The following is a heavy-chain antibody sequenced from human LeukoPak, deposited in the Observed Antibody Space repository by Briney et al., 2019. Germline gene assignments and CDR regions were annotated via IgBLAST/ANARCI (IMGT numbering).Heavy chain of an antibody. J-gene: IGHJ4*02. CDR2: VNAGNGNT. Sequence: GASVKVSCKASGYTFTGYYMHWVRQAPGQRLEWMGWVNAGNGNTKYSQEFQGRVTMTTDTSTSTAYMELRSLRSDDTAVYYCARYYASMPFDYWGQGTLVTVSS. V-gene: IGHV1-3*01. CDR1: GYTFTGYY. CDR3: ARYYASMPFDY. D-gene: IGHD2-2*01.